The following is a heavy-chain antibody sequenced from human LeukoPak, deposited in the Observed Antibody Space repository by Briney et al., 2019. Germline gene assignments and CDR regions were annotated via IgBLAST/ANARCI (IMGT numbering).Heavy chain of an antibody. Sequence: GGSLRLSCAASGFTFSSYAMSWVRQAPGKGLEWVSAISGSGGSTYYADSVKGRFTISRDNSKNTLYLQMNSLRAEDTAVYYCAKGDSSSYYYYYMDVWGKGTTVTVSS. J-gene: IGHJ6*03. D-gene: IGHD6-6*01. CDR1: GFTFSSYA. V-gene: IGHV3-23*01. CDR2: ISGSGGST. CDR3: AKGDSSSYYYYYMDV.